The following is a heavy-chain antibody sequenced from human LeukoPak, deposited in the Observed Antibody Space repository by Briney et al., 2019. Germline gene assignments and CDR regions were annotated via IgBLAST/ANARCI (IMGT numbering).Heavy chain of an antibody. CDR3: ARAPVRGVLRARYNMDG. CDR2: INWNGGST. D-gene: IGHD3-10*01. J-gene: IGHJ6*03. CDR1: GFTFDDYG. Sequence: GGSLRLSCAASGFTFDDYGMSWVRHAPGKGLEWVSGINWNGGSTVYADSVKGRFTISRDNAKNSLYLQMNSLRAEDPALYYCARAPVRGVLRARYNMDGWGTGDPGTVSS. V-gene: IGHV3-20*04.